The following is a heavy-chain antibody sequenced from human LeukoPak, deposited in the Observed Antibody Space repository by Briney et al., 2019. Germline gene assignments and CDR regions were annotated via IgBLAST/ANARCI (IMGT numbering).Heavy chain of an antibody. CDR1: GFTFSSYW. Sequence: GGSLRLSCAASGFTFSSYWMHWVRQAPGKGLVWVSRINTDGGSTSYADSVKGRFTISRDNAKNTLYLQMNSLRAEDTAVYYCARIGPTVTSLNWGQGTLVTVSS. J-gene: IGHJ4*02. D-gene: IGHD4-17*01. V-gene: IGHV3-74*01. CDR2: INTDGGST. CDR3: ARIGPTVTSLN.